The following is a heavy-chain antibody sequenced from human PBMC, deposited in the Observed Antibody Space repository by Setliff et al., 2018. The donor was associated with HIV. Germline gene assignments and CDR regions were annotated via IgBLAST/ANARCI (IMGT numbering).Heavy chain of an antibody. D-gene: IGHD6-19*01. CDR3: ARVKGQWRGYFSYSGLDV. Sequence: SETLSLTCTVSGDSISSYYWSWIRQPPGKGLEWIAFSHNTGSTNYSPSLKSRVTVSLDISKRQFFLTLKSVTAADTAVYYCARVKGQWRGYFSYSGLDVWGQGTTVTVSS. CDR2: SHNTGST. CDR1: GDSISSYY. J-gene: IGHJ6*02. V-gene: IGHV4-59*01.